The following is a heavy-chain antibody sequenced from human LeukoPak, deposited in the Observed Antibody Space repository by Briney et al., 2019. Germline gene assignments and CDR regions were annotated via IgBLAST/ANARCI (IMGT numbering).Heavy chain of an antibody. J-gene: IGHJ6*04. CDR1: GFTFSDYS. CDR2: ISGSGSYI. Sequence: GGSLRLSCAASGFTFSDYSMNWVRQTPRKGLEWVSCISGSGSYIYYADSVKGRFTISRDNAKNSLYLQMNSLRAEDTAVYYCAELGITMIGGVWGKGTTVTISS. D-gene: IGHD3-10*02. V-gene: IGHV3-21*01. CDR3: AELGITMIGGV.